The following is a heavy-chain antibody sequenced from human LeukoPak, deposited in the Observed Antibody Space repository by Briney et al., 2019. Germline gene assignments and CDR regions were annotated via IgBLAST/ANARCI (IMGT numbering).Heavy chain of an antibody. CDR3: ARGVVGYSSSFALVFDY. V-gene: IGHV4-34*01. J-gene: IGHJ4*02. CDR1: GGSFSGYY. D-gene: IGHD6-13*01. CDR2: INHSGST. Sequence: SETLSLTCAVYGGSFSGYYWSWIRQPPGKGLEWIGEINHSGSTNYNPSLKSRVTISVDTSKNQFSLKLSSVTAADTAVYYCARGVVGYSSSFALVFDYWGQGTLVTVSS.